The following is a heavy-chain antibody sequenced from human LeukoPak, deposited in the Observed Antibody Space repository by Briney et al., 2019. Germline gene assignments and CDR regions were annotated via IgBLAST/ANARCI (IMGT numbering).Heavy chain of an antibody. V-gene: IGHV4-59*12. CDR1: GGSLSSYY. CDR2: IYYSGST. J-gene: IGHJ5*02. Sequence: SETLSLTCTVSGGSLSSYYWSWVRQPPGKGLEWIGYIYYSGSTNYNPSLKSRVTISVDTSKNQFSLKLSSVTAADTAVYYCARDVVRWFDPWGQGTLVTVSS. D-gene: IGHD3-10*01. CDR3: ARDVVRWFDP.